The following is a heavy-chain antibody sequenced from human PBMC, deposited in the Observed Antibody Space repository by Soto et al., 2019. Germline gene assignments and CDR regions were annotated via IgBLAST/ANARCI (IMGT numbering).Heavy chain of an antibody. Sequence: SETLSLTCAVYGGSFSGYYWSWIRQPPGKGLEWIGEINHSGSTNYNPSLKSRVTISVDTSKNQFSLKLSSVTAADTAVYYCAREPSMAKTLDYWGQGTLLTVSS. CDR1: GGSFSGYY. CDR2: INHSGST. D-gene: IGHD3-10*01. CDR3: AREPSMAKTLDY. V-gene: IGHV4-34*01. J-gene: IGHJ4*02.